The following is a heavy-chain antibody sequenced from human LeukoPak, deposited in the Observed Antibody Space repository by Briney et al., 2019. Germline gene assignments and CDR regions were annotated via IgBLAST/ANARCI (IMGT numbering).Heavy chain of an antibody. CDR3: ALRLMSGYDWGYYFDY. V-gene: IGHV3-23*01. CDR2: VSENGRAT. CDR1: GFTFSSYG. Sequence: GGSLRLSCAASGFTFSSYGMTGVGQAPGKGLEGVSFVSENGRATDYADSVRGRFAISRDSSENTLYLQMTSLRAEDTAVYYCALRLMSGYDWGYYFDYWGQGTLVTVSS. D-gene: IGHD5-12*01. J-gene: IGHJ4*02.